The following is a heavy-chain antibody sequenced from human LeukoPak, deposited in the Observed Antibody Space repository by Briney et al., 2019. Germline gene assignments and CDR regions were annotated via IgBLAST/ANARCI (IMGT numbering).Heavy chain of an antibody. Sequence: SETLSLTCTVSGGSISSYYWSWIRQPAGEGLEWIGRIYTSGSTNYNPSLKSRVTMSVDTSKNQFSLRLSSVTAADMAVYYCARGVEYCSSTSCYPYFDYWGQGTLVTVSS. V-gene: IGHV4-4*07. J-gene: IGHJ4*02. CDR3: ARGVEYCSSTSCYPYFDY. CDR2: IYTSGST. CDR1: GGSISSYY. D-gene: IGHD2-2*01.